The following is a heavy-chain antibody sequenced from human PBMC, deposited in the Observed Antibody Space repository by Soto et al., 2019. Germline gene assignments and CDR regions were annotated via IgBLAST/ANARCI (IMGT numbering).Heavy chain of an antibody. CDR1: GGSFSGYY. CDR3: ARGRRAAVTIDY. Sequence: QVQLQQWGAGLLKPSDTLSLTCAVYGGSFSGYYWSWIRQHPRKGLEWIGEINHSGGTNYNPSLQSRVTISVDTSKNQFSLKLNSVTAADTAVYYCARGRRAAVTIDYWGQGTLVTVSS. D-gene: IGHD4-17*01. V-gene: IGHV4-34*01. J-gene: IGHJ4*02. CDR2: INHSGGT.